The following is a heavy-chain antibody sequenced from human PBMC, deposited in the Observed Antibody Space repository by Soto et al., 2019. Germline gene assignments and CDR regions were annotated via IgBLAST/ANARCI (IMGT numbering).Heavy chain of an antibody. CDR2: TYYSENT. Sequence: SETLSLTCTVSGGSIGSGGYYWSWIRQHPGKGLEWIGYTYYSENTYYNPSLNSRITISADTSKNQFSLKLSSVTAADTAVYYCARLSSSGWPIDSWGQGTLVTASS. CDR3: ARLSSSGWPIDS. J-gene: IGHJ4*02. V-gene: IGHV4-31*03. D-gene: IGHD6-19*01. CDR1: GGSIGSGGYY.